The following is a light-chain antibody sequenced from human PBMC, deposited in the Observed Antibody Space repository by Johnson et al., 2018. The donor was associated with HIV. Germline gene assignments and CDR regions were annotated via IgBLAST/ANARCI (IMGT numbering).Light chain of an antibody. CDR1: SSNIGNNY. V-gene: IGLV1-51*02. CDR2: ENN. J-gene: IGLJ1*01. CDR3: GTWDSSLREV. Sequence: HSVLTQPPSVSAAPGQKVTISCSGSSSNIGNNYVSWYQQLPGTAPNLLIYENNKRPSGIPDRFSGSKSGTSATLGITGLQTGDEADYYCGTWDSSLREVFGTGTKVTVL.